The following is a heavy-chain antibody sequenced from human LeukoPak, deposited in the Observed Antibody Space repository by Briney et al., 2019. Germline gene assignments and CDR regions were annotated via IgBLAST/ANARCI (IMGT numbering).Heavy chain of an antibody. V-gene: IGHV4-30-2*01. CDR3: ARDVNGYNPYYFDY. CDR1: GGSISSGGYS. Sequence: SQTLSLTCAVSGGSISSGGYSWSWIRQPPGKGLEWIGYIYHSGSTYYSPSLKGRVTISVDRSKNQFSLKLSSVTAADTAVYYCARDVNGYNPYYFDYWGQGTLVTVSS. CDR2: IYHSGST. D-gene: IGHD5-24*01. J-gene: IGHJ4*02.